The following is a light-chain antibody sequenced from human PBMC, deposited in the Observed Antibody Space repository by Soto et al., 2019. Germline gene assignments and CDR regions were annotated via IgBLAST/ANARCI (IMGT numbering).Light chain of an antibody. Sequence: DILVTLATPPLSISTGDRVTITSRASQVISSYLAWYQQKPGRAHKLLIYAAYTLQSGVPSRFSGSGSGTEFTLTITSLQPEDFATYYCKQLNSFPITFGQGTRVDIK. CDR1: QVISSY. V-gene: IGKV1-9*01. CDR3: KQLNSFPIT. CDR2: AAY. J-gene: IGKJ5*01.